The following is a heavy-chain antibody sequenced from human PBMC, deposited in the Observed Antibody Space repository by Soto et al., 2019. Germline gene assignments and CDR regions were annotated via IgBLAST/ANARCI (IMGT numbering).Heavy chain of an antibody. V-gene: IGHV3-23*01. CDR3: AKAQDYDFLLDVGWFDP. CDR2: ISGSGGST. D-gene: IGHD3-3*01. J-gene: IGHJ5*02. CDR1: GFTFSSYA. Sequence: GGSLRLSCAASGFTFSSYAMSWVRQAPGKGLEWVSAISGSGGSTYYADSVKGRFTISRDNSNNTLYLQMNSLRAEDTAVYYCAKAQDYDFLLDVGWFDPWGQGTLVTVSS.